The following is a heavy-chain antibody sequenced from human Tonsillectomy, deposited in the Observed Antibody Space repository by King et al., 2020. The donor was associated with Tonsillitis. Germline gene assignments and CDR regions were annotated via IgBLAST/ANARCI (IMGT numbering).Heavy chain of an antibody. J-gene: IGHJ5*02. CDR1: GFTFSSYW. Sequence: VQLVESGGGLVQPGGSLRLSCAASGFTFSSYWMHWVRQAPGKGLVWVSRINSDGSITSYADSVKGRLTISRDNAKNTLYLQMNSLRAEDTAVYYCARAQNYGEIHWFDPWGQGTLVTVSS. V-gene: IGHV3-74*01. CDR2: INSDGSIT. CDR3: ARAQNYGEIHWFDP. D-gene: IGHD4-17*01.